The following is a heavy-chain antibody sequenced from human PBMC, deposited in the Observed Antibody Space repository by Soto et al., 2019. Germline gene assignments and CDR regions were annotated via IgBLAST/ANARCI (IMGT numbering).Heavy chain of an antibody. D-gene: IGHD6-19*01. CDR3: ARTAVAGREKDY. CDR1: GGSISSYY. J-gene: IGHJ4*02. CDR2: IYYSGST. Sequence: SETLSLTCTVSGGSISSYYWSWIRQPPGKGLEWIGYIYYSGSTNYNPSLKSRVTISVDTSKNQFSLKLSSVTAADTAVYYCARTAVAGREKDYWGQGTLXTVSS. V-gene: IGHV4-59*01.